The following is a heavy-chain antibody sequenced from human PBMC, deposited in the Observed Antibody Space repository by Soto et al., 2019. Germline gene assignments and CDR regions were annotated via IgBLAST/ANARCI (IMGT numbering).Heavy chain of an antibody. Sequence: QVQLVESGGGVVQPGRSLRLSCAASGFTFSSYGMHWVRQAPGKGLEWVAVIWYDGSNKYYADSVKGRFTISRDNSKNTLYLQMNSLRAEDTAVYYCARENTSPVYDFWSGPFDYWGQGTLVTVSS. D-gene: IGHD3-3*01. J-gene: IGHJ4*02. CDR3: ARENTSPVYDFWSGPFDY. CDR1: GFTFSSYG. V-gene: IGHV3-33*01. CDR2: IWYDGSNK.